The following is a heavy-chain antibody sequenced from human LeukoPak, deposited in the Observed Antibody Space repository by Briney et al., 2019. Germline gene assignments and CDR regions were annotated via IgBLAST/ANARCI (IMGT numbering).Heavy chain of an antibody. CDR2: MNPNSGNT. V-gene: IGHV1-8*01. Sequence: ASVKVSCKASGYTFTSYDINWVRQATGQGLEWMGWMNPNSGNTGYAQKFQGRVTMTRNTSISTAYMELSSLRSEDTAVYYCARGPISSSWYRDYYMDVWGKGTTVTISS. D-gene: IGHD6-13*01. CDR1: GYTFTSYD. CDR3: ARGPISSSWYRDYYMDV. J-gene: IGHJ6*03.